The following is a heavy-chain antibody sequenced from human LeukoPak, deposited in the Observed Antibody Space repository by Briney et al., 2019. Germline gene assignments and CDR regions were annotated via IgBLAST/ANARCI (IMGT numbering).Heavy chain of an antibody. CDR3: AREKRGYSYGYWFDP. V-gene: IGHV1-3*01. CDR1: GYTFTSYA. D-gene: IGHD5-18*01. CDR2: INAGNGNT. J-gene: IGHJ5*02. Sequence: GASVKVSCKASGYTFTSYAMHWVRQAPGQRLEWMGWINAGNGNTKYSRKFQGRVTITRDTSASTAYMELSSLRSEDTAVYYCAREKRGYSYGYWFDPWGQGTLVTVSS.